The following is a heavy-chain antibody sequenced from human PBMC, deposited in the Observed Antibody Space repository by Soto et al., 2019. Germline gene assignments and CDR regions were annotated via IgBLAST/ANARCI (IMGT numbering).Heavy chain of an antibody. V-gene: IGHV3-53*01. CDR3: AKDGRGSGCHYNSFGY. J-gene: IGHJ4*02. Sequence: EGQLVESGGGLIQPGGSLKLSCAASGFTVGNYYMSWVRQAPGQGLEWVSLIYSTGTTKYADSVKGRFTVSRDNAKNTLYLQMNSLSAEDTAVYYCAKDGRGSGCHYNSFGYWGQGTLVTISS. CDR2: IYSTGTT. D-gene: IGHD3-10*01. CDR1: GFTVGNYY.